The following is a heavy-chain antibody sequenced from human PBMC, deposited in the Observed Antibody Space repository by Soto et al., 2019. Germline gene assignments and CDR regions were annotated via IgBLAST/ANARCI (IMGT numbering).Heavy chain of an antibody. Sequence: PGGSLRLSCAASGFTFSSYAMSWVRQAPGKGLEWVSAISGSGGSTYYADSVKGRFTISRDNSKNTLYLQMNSLRAEDTAVYYCAKDPPEVVSHLDGMDVWGQGTTVTVSS. J-gene: IGHJ6*02. V-gene: IGHV3-23*01. CDR2: ISGSGGST. CDR1: GFTFSSYA. CDR3: AKDPPEVVSHLDGMDV. D-gene: IGHD2-15*01.